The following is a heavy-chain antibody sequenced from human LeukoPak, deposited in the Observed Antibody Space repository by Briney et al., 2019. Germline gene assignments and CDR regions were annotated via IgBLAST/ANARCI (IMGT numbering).Heavy chain of an antibody. V-gene: IGHV3-48*01. J-gene: IGHJ3*02. CDR1: GFTFSVYS. CDR2: ISGSSSSI. Sequence: GGSLRLSCTASGFTFSVYSMNWVRQAPGKGLEWVSYISGSSSSIYYTDSVKGRFTTSRDNAMNSLYLQMNSLRVEDTAVYYCARNAFDSWGQGTMVTVSS. CDR3: ARNAFDS.